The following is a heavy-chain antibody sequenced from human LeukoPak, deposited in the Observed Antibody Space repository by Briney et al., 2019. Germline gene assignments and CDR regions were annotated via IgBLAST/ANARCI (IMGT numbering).Heavy chain of an antibody. Sequence: SQTLSLTCTVSGGSISSGGYYWSWIRQHPGKGLEWIGYIYYSGSTYYNPSLKSRVTISVDTSKNQFSLKLSSVTAADTAVYYCAREHRGYSYGYYDYWGQGTLVTVSS. CDR1: GGSISSGGYY. D-gene: IGHD5-18*01. CDR2: IYYSGST. V-gene: IGHV4-31*03. CDR3: AREHRGYSYGYYDY. J-gene: IGHJ4*02.